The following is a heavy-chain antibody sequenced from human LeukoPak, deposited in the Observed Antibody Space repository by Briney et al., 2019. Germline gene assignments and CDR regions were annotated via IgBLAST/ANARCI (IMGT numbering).Heavy chain of an antibody. Sequence: GGSLRLSCAASGFTLSGYEMHWVRQAPGKGLEWVSYISSSGSTIYYADSVKGRFTISRDNANNSLYLQMNSLRAEDTALYYCAKDIAAAGTSGGYMDVWGKGTTVTISS. D-gene: IGHD6-13*01. J-gene: IGHJ6*03. CDR1: GFTLSGYE. CDR3: AKDIAAAGTSGGYMDV. CDR2: ISSSGSTI. V-gene: IGHV3-48*03.